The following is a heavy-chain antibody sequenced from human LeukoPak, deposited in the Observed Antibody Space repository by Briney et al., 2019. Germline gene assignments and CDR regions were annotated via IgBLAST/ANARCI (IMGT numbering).Heavy chain of an antibody. J-gene: IGHJ4*02. V-gene: IGHV3-9*03. D-gene: IGHD6-19*01. CDR3: AKDLTGYSSGWFDY. CDR2: ISWSSGSI. Sequence: PGRSLRPSCAASGFTFDDYAMHWVRQAPGKGLEWVSGISWSSGSIGYADSVKGRFTISRDNAKNSLYLQMNSLRAEDMALYYCAKDLTGYSSGWFDYWGQGTLVTVSS. CDR1: GFTFDDYA.